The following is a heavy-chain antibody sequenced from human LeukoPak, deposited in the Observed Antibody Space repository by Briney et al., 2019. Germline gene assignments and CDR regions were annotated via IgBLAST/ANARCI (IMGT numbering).Heavy chain of an antibody. CDR2: ISAYNGNT. Sequence: GASVKVSCKASGYTFTSYGISWVRQAPGQGLEWMGWISAYNGNTNYAQKLQGRVTMTTDTSTSTAYMELRSLRSDDTAVYYCARDGDYDLWSGPQTAFDYWGQGTLVTVSS. CDR3: ARDGDYDLWSGPQTAFDY. J-gene: IGHJ4*02. V-gene: IGHV1-18*01. CDR1: GYTFTSYG. D-gene: IGHD3-3*01.